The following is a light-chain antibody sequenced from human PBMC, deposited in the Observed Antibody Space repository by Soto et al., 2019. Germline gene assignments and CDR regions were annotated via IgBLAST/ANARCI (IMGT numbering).Light chain of an antibody. V-gene: IGKV1-33*01. Sequence: DIQMTQSPSSLSASAGDRVIITCQASQDIRNHLNWYQQKPGKAPKLLIYDASNLETGVPPRFSGGGSGTEFSFTISSLQSEDIATYYCLQFDSLPITFGGGTKVDIK. CDR1: QDIRNH. J-gene: IGKJ4*01. CDR2: DAS. CDR3: LQFDSLPIT.